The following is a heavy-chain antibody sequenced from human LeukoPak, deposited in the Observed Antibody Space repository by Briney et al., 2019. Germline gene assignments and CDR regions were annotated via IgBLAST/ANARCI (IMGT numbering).Heavy chain of an antibody. CDR3: AEDEQIVASLYYYYDMDV. Sequence: GGSLRLSCAASGFTFDVYAMHWVRQAPGEGLEWVSGISWSSGSIGYADSVKCRFTTSRDNAKNSLYLQMNSLRGEDTALYYCAEDEQIVASLYYYYDMDVGGQGTRFTAS. J-gene: IGHJ6*02. D-gene: IGHD3-22*01. CDR1: GFTFDVYA. CDR2: ISWSSGSI. V-gene: IGHV3-9*01.